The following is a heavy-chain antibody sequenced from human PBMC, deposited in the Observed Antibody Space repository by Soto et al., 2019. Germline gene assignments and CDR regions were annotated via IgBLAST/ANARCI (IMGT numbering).Heavy chain of an antibody. Sequence: GASVKVSCKASGYTFTSYGISWVRQAPGQGLEWMGWIRAYNGNTNYAQKLQGRVTMTTDTSTSTVYMELSSLRSDDTAVYYCARELSGAYFFDYWGQGTLVTVSS. CDR1: GYTFTSYG. CDR3: ARELSGAYFFDY. CDR2: IRAYNGNT. D-gene: IGHD2-21*01. J-gene: IGHJ4*02. V-gene: IGHV1-18*01.